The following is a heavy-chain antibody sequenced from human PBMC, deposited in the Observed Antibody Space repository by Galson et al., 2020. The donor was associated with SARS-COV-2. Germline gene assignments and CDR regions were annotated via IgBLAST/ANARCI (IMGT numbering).Heavy chain of an antibody. Sequence: ASVKVSCKASGYIFTDNYVHWVRRAPGRGLEWMGWVNPNSGDTNFARMFRGRLTMTRDTSITTIYMELNRLTSDDTAVYYCARGTHFGDYVIYFDYWGQGTLVTASS. D-gene: IGHD4-17*01. CDR1: GYIFTDNY. J-gene: IGHJ4*02. CDR2: VNPNSGDT. CDR3: ARGTHFGDYVIYFDY. V-gene: IGHV1-2*02.